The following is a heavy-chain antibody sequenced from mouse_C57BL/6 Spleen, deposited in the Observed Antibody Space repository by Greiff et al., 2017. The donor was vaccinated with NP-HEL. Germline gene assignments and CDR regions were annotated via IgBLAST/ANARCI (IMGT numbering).Heavy chain of an antibody. V-gene: IGHV1-69*01. D-gene: IGHD1-1*01. J-gene: IGHJ1*03. CDR3: ARMYYGSRGYFDV. Sequence: QVQLQQPGAELVMPGASVKLSCKASGYTFTSYWMHWVKQRPGQGLEWIGEIAPSDSYTNYNQKFKGKSTLTVDKSSSTAYMQLSSLTSEDSAVYYCARMYYGSRGYFDVWGTGTTVTVSS. CDR1: GYTFTSYW. CDR2: IAPSDSYT.